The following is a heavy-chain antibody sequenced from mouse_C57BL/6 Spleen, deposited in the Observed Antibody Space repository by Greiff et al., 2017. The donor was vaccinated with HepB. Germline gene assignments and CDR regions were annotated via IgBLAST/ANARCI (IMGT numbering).Heavy chain of an antibody. CDR3: AGGDYYGSSYGAWFAY. V-gene: IGHV5-4*01. CDR1: GFTFSSYA. CDR2: ISDGGSYT. D-gene: IGHD1-1*01. J-gene: IGHJ3*01. Sequence: EVQLVESGGGLVKPGGSLKLSCAASGFTFSSYAMSWVRQTPEKRLEWVATISDGGSYTYYPDNVKGRFTISRDNAKNNLYLQMSHLKSEDTAMYYCAGGDYYGSSYGAWFAYWGQGTLVTVSA.